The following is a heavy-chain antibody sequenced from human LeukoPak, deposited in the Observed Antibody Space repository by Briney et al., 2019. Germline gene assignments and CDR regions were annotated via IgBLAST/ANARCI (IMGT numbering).Heavy chain of an antibody. CDR2: IYYSGST. Sequence: SETLSLTCTVSGGSISSSSYYWGWIRQPPGKGLEWIGYIYYSGSTNYNPSLKSRVTISVDTSKNQFSLKLSSVTAADTAVYYCARVSVTTETDWFDPWGQGTLVTVSS. J-gene: IGHJ5*02. CDR1: GGSISSSSYY. D-gene: IGHD4-17*01. V-gene: IGHV4-61*05. CDR3: ARVSVTTETDWFDP.